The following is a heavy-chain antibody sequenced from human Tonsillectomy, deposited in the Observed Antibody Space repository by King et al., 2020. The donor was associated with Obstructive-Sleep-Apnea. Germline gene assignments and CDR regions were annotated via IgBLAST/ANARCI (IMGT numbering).Heavy chain of an antibody. V-gene: IGHV3-21*01. Sequence: VQLVESGGGLVKPGGSLRLSCAASGFTYGSYSINWVRQAPGKGLEWVSSIRSSSSYIYYADSVKGRFTISRDNAKNSLYLQMNSLRAEDTAMYYCARTDYGGNSWYFDYWGQGTLVTVSS. CDR3: ARTDYGGNSWYFDY. J-gene: IGHJ4*02. CDR2: IRSSSSYI. CDR1: GFTYGSYS. D-gene: IGHD4-23*01.